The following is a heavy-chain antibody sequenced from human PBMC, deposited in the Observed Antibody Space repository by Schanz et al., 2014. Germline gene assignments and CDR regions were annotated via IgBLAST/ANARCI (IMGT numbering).Heavy chain of an antibody. D-gene: IGHD1-26*01. Sequence: QVQLVQSGAEVKKPGVSVKVSCKASGYTFTTYYIHWVRQAPGQGHEWMGKINTSSGTARIAQNFQGRLTVTRDTSTSTVTVELSSLRSEDTAADYYDRAGFLDSASFDSWGQGTLVTVSS. V-gene: IGHV1-46*03. CDR3: DRAGFLDSASFDS. CDR1: GYTFTTYY. CDR2: INTSSGTA. J-gene: IGHJ4*02.